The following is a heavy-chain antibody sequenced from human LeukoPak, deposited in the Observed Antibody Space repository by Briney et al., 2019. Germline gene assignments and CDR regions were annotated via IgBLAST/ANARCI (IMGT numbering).Heavy chain of an antibody. CDR1: GGTFSSYT. D-gene: IGHD3-16*01. J-gene: IGHJ4*02. CDR3: ARSYDYVWGSHFDY. V-gene: IGHV1-69*02. CDR2: IIPILGIA. Sequence: GASVKVSCKASGGTFSSYTISWVRQAPGQGLEWMGRIIPILGIANYGQKFQGRVTITADKSTSTAYMELSSLRSEDTAVYYCARSYDYVWGSHFDYWGQGTLVTVSS.